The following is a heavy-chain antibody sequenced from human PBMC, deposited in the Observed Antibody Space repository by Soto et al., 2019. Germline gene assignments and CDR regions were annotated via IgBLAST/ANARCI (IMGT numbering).Heavy chain of an antibody. V-gene: IGHV1-18*01. CDR1: GYTFTSYG. Sequence: GASVKVSCKASGYTFTSYGISCVRQAPEQGLEWMGWISAYNGNTNYAQKLQGRVTMTTDTSTSTAYMELRSLRSDDTAVYYCARDFYDSSGYNWFDPWGQGTLVTVSS. D-gene: IGHD3-22*01. CDR2: ISAYNGNT. J-gene: IGHJ5*02. CDR3: ARDFYDSSGYNWFDP.